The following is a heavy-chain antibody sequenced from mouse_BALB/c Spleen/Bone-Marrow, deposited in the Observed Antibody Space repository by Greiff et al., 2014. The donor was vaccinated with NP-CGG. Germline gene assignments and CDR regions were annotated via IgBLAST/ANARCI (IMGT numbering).Heavy chain of an antibody. CDR2: IWRGGST. J-gene: IGHJ4*01. V-gene: IGHV2-5*01. CDR1: GFSLTTYG. Sequence: QVQLQQPGPGLVQPSQSLSITCTVSGFSLTTYGVHWVRQSPGKGLEWLGVIWRGGSTDYNAAFMSRLSFTKDNSKSQVFFKMNSLQADDTAIYYCAKNRPDSYPMDYWGQGTSVTVSS. D-gene: IGHD2-12*01. CDR3: AKNRPDSYPMDY.